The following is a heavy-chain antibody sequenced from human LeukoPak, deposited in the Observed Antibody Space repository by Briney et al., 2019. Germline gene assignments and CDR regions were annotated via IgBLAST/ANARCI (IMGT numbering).Heavy chain of an antibody. CDR3: ARDPYSGSYLHFDY. CDR1: GLTFSSYG. Sequence: GGSLRLSCAASGLTFSSYGMNWVRQAPGKGLEWVSSISGSGDSTYHADSVKGRFTISRDNSKNTLYLQMNSLRAEDTAVYYCARDPYSGSYLHFDYWGQGTLVTVSS. D-gene: IGHD1-26*01. V-gene: IGHV3-23*01. CDR2: ISGSGDST. J-gene: IGHJ4*02.